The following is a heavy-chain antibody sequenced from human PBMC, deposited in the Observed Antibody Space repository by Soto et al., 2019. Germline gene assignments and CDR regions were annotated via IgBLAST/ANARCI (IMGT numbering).Heavy chain of an antibody. D-gene: IGHD6-25*01. CDR1: GGTFNNFA. J-gene: IGHJ6*02. CDR3: ATATISPVSATLYHYGMDV. Sequence: QVQLVQSGAEVKKPGSSVKVSCQASGGTFNNFAFTWVRHAPGQGLEWLGGIMPVFHTTNIAQTFQDRITVIADDFTNPVYMEMTSLRFDDTAVYYCATATISPVSATLYHYGMDVWGQGTTVTVSS. CDR2: IMPVFHTT. V-gene: IGHV1-69*01.